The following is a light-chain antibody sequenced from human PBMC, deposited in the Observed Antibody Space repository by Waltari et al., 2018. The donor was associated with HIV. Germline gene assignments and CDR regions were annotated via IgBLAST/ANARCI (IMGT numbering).Light chain of an antibody. J-gene: IGLJ3*02. CDR3: QVWDSRSDHPV. CDR1: KLGSNP. CDR2: ADS. V-gene: IGLV3-21*02. Sequence: SYVLTPPPSVSVAPGQTARITCGGNKLGSNPVHWYQQSPGQAPVLVVHADSARPSGIPERFSGSNSGNTATLTISRVEAGDEADYYCQVWDSRSDHPVLGGGTRLTVL.